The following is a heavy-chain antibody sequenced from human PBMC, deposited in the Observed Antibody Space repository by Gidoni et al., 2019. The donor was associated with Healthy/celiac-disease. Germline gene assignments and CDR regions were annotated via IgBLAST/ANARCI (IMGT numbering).Heavy chain of an antibody. CDR3: AKDPARHPYYYGMDV. D-gene: IGHD6-6*01. V-gene: IGHV3-23*01. Sequence: EVQLLESGGGLVQPGGSLRLSCAASGFTFRRYAMSWVRQAPGKGLEWVSAISGSGGSTYYADSVKGRFTISRDNSKNTLYLQMNSLRAEDTAVYYCAKDPARHPYYYGMDVWGQGTTVTVSS. CDR1: GFTFRRYA. CDR2: ISGSGGST. J-gene: IGHJ6*02.